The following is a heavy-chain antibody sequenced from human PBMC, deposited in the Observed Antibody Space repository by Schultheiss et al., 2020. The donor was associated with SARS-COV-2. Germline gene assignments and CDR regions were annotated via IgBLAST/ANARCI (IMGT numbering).Heavy chain of an antibody. CDR1: GGSISSYF. Sequence: SETLSLTCTVSGGSISSYFWSWIRQPAGKGLEWIGRIYTSGNTVYNPSLKSRVTISLDPSKNQFSLKLSSVTAADTAAYYCARDRGGRGFTYGHRPYYFYMDVWGKGTTVTVS. V-gene: IGHV4-4*07. CDR3: ARDRGGRGFTYGHRPYYFYMDV. D-gene: IGHD5-18*01. CDR2: IYTSGNT. J-gene: IGHJ6*03.